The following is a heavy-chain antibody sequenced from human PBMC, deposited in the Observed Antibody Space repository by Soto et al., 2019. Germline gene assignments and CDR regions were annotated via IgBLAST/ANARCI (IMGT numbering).Heavy chain of an antibody. CDR3: ARDVKATY. Sequence: PGGSLRLSCAASGFTFSSYTMNWVRQAPGKGLEWVSYISGSGTTIYYADSVKGRFTVSRDNAKSSLYLQMNSLRAEDTAMYYCARDVKATYWGQGTLVTVSS. J-gene: IGHJ4*02. CDR2: ISGSGTTI. V-gene: IGHV3-48*01. CDR1: GFTFSSYT.